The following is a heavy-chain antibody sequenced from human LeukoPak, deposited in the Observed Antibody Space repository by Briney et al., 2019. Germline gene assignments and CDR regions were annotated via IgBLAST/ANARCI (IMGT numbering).Heavy chain of an antibody. J-gene: IGHJ5*02. CDR2: ISGSGGST. CDR1: GFTFSSYA. Sequence: PGGSLRLSCAASGFTFSSYAMNWVRQAPGKGLEWVSAISGSGGSTYYADSVKGRFTISRDNSENTLYLQMNSLRAEDTAVYYCAKDRYQLLYGWFDPWGQGTLVTVSS. V-gene: IGHV3-23*01. CDR3: AKDRYQLLYGWFDP. D-gene: IGHD2-2*02.